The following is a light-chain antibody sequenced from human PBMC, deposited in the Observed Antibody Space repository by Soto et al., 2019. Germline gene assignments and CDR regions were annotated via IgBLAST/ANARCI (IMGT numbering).Light chain of an antibody. J-gene: IGLJ1*01. Sequence: QSALTQPASVSGSPGQSITISGTGTSSDVGSYNYVSWYQHHPGKAPKLVIYDVDDRPSGVSNRSSGSKSGNTASLTISGLQAEDEADYYCSSFTNSSPLGVFGTGTKVTVL. V-gene: IGLV2-14*03. CDR1: SSDVGSYNY. CDR2: DVD. CDR3: SSFTNSSPLGV.